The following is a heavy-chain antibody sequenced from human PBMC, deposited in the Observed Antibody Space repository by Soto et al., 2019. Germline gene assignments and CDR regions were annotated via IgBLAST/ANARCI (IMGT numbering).Heavy chain of an antibody. CDR3: ARERAHYGMDV. D-gene: IGHD6-25*01. CDR2: MNPNSGNT. Sequence: QVQLVQSGAEVKKPGASVKVSCKASGYTFTSYDISWVRQATGQGLEWMGWMNPNSGNTGSAQKLQGRVTMTRNTSISTAYMELSSLRSEDTALYYCARERAHYGMDVWGQGTTVTVSS. CDR1: GYTFTSYD. J-gene: IGHJ6*02. V-gene: IGHV1-8*01.